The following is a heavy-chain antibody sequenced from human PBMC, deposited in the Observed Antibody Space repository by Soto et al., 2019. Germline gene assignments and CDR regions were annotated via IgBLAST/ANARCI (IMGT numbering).Heavy chain of an antibody. J-gene: IGHJ5*02. D-gene: IGHD5-12*01. Sequence: ASVKVSCKASGYTFTSYYMHWVRQAPGQGLEWMGIINPTGGTTRYAQKFQGRVTMTRDTSTSTVYMEMSSLRSEDTAVYYCARDWAGGATIQVPDPWGQGTLVTVSS. CDR3: ARDWAGGATIQVPDP. CDR2: INPTGGTT. CDR1: GYTFTSYY. V-gene: IGHV1-46*01.